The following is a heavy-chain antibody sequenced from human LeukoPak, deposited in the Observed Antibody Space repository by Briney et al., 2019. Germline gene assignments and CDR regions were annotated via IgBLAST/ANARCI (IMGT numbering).Heavy chain of an antibody. CDR2: ISYDGGHK. CDR3: AKDLFYDILTGYFDY. Sequence: PGGSLRLSCAASGFTFSSYGMHWVRQAPGKGLEWVAVISYDGGHKYYADSVKGRFTISRDNSKNTLYLQMNSLRAEDTAVYYCAKDLFYDILTGYFDYWGHGTLVTVSS. V-gene: IGHV3-30*18. J-gene: IGHJ4*01. CDR1: GFTFSSYG. D-gene: IGHD3-9*01.